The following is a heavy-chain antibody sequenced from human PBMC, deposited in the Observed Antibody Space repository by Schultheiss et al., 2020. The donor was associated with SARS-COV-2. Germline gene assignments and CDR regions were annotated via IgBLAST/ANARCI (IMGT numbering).Heavy chain of an antibody. J-gene: IGHJ4*02. D-gene: IGHD5-12*01. CDR1: GGSISSYY. Sequence: SETLSLTCTVSGGSISSYYWSWIRQPPGKGLEWIGSIYHSGSTYYNPSLKSRVTISVDTSKNQFSLKLISVTAADSAVYYCARGSAYDPYYFDYWGQGTLVTVSS. CDR2: IYHSGST. CDR3: ARGSAYDPYYFDY. V-gene: IGHV4-59*01.